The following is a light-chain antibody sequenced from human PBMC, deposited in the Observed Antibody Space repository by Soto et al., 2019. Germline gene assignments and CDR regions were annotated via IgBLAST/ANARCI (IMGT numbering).Light chain of an antibody. CDR3: QQSNNWPPET. Sequence: EIVMTQSPATLSVSPGARATLSCRASQNVSSNLAWYQQKPGQAPRLLIYGASTRATGIPARFSGSGSGTEFTLTITSLQSEDFAVYYCQQSNNWPPETFGQGTKVDIK. CDR2: GAS. J-gene: IGKJ1*01. CDR1: QNVSSN. V-gene: IGKV3-15*01.